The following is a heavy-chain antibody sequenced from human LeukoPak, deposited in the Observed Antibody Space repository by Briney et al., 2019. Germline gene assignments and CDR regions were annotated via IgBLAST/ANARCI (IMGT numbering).Heavy chain of an antibody. CDR3: AKPGTGSNYYMYV. D-gene: IGHD7-27*01. CDR2: IRYDGSNT. Sequence: GGSLRLSCAASGFPFSTHGMFWVRQAPGKGLEWLAYIRYDGSNTKYADSVKGRFTISRDNSKNTLDLQMNSLRAEDTAVYYCAKPGTGSNYYMYVWGKGTTVTVSS. V-gene: IGHV3-30*02. CDR1: GFPFSTHG. J-gene: IGHJ6*03.